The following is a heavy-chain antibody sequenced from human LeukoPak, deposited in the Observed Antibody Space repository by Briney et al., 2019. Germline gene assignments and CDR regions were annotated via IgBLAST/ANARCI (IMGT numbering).Heavy chain of an antibody. CDR3: ARGQRLWFGELSPRFDY. D-gene: IGHD3-10*01. V-gene: IGHV4-34*01. CDR1: GGSFSGYY. J-gene: IGHJ4*02. Sequence: PSENLSLTCAVYGGSFSGYYWSWIRQPPGKGLEWIGEINHSGSTNYNPSLKSRVTISVDTSKNQFSLKLSSVTAADTAVYYCARGQRLWFGELSPRFDYWGQGTLVTVSS. CDR2: INHSGST.